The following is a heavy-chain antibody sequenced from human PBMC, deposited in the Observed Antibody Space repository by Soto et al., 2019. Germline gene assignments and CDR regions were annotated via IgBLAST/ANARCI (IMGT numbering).Heavy chain of an antibody. CDR2: IYYSGST. CDR3: ARLGPWKDWSDP. J-gene: IGHJ5*02. Sequence: SETLSLTCTVSGGSISSGGYYWSWIRQHPGKGLEWIGYIYYSGSTYYNPSLKSRVTISVDTSKNQFSLKLSSVTAADTAVYYCARLGPWKDWSDPWGQGTLVTVSS. V-gene: IGHV4-31*03. CDR1: GGSISSGGYY. D-gene: IGHD1-1*01.